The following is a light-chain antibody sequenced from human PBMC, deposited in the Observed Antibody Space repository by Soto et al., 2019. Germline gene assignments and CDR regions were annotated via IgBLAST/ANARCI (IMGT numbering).Light chain of an antibody. CDR1: SSDVGGYNY. CDR3: SSYTSSSSYV. Sequence: QSVLAQPASVSGSLGQSITISCTGTSSDVGGYNYVSWYQQHPGKAPKLMIYEVSNRPSGVSNRFSGSKSGNAASLTISGLQAEDEADYYCSSYTSSSSYVFGAGTKVTV. CDR2: EVS. V-gene: IGLV2-14*01. J-gene: IGLJ1*01.